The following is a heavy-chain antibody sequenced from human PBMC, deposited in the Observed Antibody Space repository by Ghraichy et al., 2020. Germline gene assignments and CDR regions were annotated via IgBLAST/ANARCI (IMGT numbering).Heavy chain of an antibody. CDR1: GGSISSYY. V-gene: IGHV4-59*01. J-gene: IGHJ5*02. CDR3: ARVGRSSWFEVWFDP. D-gene: IGHD6-13*01. Sequence: SETLSLTCTVSGGSISSYYWSWIRQPPGKGLEWIGYIYYSGSTNYNPSLKSRVTISVDTSKNQFSLKLSSVTAADTAVYYCARVGRSSWFEVWFDPWGQGTLVTVSS. CDR2: IYYSGST.